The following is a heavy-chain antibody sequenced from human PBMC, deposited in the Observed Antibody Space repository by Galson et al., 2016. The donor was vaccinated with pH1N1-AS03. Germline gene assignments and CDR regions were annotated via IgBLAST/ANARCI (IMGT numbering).Heavy chain of an antibody. CDR2: IRYDGINK. CDR1: GFAFNVYG. J-gene: IGHJ4*02. Sequence: SLRLSCAVSGFAFNVYGMHWVRQAPGKGLEWVAFIRYDGINKYYADSVKGRFTISRDNSKNTLYLQMNSLRAEDTAVYYCAKWASGYSCGWYYFDYWGQGTLVTVSS. CDR3: AKWASGYSCGWYYFDY. D-gene: IGHD6-19*01. V-gene: IGHV3-30*02.